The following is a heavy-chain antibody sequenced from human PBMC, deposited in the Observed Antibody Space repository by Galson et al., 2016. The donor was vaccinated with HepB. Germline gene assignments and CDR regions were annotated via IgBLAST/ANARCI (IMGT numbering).Heavy chain of an antibody. CDR3: ARDRIAPTWNNWFDP. Sequence: SLRLSCAASGFRFNNYWMTWVRQAPGKGLEWVANIKQDGSEKYYADSVKGRFTISRDNANISLFLQMSSLRAEDTAIYYCARDRIAPTWNNWFDPWGQGTLVTVSS. CDR1: GFRFNNYW. D-gene: IGHD2-15*01. CDR2: IKQDGSEK. V-gene: IGHV3-7*04. J-gene: IGHJ5*02.